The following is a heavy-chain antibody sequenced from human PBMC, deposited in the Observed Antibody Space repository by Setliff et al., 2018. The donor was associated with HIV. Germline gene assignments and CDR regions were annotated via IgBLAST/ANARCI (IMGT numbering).Heavy chain of an antibody. Sequence: GGSLRLSCAVSGFTFSTYSMNWVRQAPGKGLEWVSFISGNSGAVTYADSVKGRFTISRDNAKNTLYLQMNSLRAEDTAVYYCALTPYSSSSLSYWGQGNLVTVSS. CDR3: ALTPYSSSSLSY. J-gene: IGHJ4*02. CDR1: GFTFSTYS. D-gene: IGHD6-6*01. V-gene: IGHV3-48*04. CDR2: ISGNSGAV.